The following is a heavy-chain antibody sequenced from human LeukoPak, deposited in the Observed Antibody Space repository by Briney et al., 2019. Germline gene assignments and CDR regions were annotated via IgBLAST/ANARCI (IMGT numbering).Heavy chain of an antibody. D-gene: IGHD3-10*01. CDR2: IIPIFGTA. CDR3: TTARDSLIWFGELSDFCYYGMDV. V-gene: IGHV1-69*13. Sequence: SVKVSCKASGHTFTSYAMNWVRQAPGQGLEWMGGIIPIFGTANYAQKFQGRVTITADESTSTAYMELSSLKTEDTAVYYCTTARDSLIWFGELSDFCYYGMDVWGQGTTVTVSS. J-gene: IGHJ6*02. CDR1: GHTFTSYA.